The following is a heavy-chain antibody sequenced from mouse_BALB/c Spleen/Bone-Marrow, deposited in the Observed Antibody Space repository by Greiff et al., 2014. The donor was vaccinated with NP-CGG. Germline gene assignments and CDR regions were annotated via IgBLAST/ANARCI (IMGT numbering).Heavy chain of an antibody. CDR3: SRTYYAYVCFVY. CDR2: ILPGSGGT. Sequence: VQLQQSGAELLKPGASVKISCKATSYTFSSYWIEWVKQRPGHGLEWIGEILPGSGGTNYNEKFKGKATFTADTSSNTAYMQRSSLTSEDSAVYYCSRTYYAYVCFVYGGQGPLVTVPA. D-gene: IGHD2-9*01. V-gene: IGHV1-9*01. J-gene: IGHJ3*01. CDR1: SYTFSSYW.